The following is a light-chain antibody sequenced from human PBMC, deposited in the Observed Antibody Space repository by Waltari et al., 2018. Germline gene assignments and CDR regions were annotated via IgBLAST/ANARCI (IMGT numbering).Light chain of an antibody. CDR1: QSISSY. V-gene: IGKV1-39*01. CDR3: QQSYSTLLFT. Sequence: DIQMTQSPSSLSASVGDRITINCRASQSISSYLNWYQQKPGKAPKLLIYAASSLQSGVPSRFSGSGSGTDFTLTISSLQPEDFATYYCQQSYSTLLFTFGPGTKVDIK. CDR2: AAS. J-gene: IGKJ3*01.